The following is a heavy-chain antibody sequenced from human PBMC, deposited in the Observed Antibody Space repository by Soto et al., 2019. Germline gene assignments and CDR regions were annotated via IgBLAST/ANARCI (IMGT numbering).Heavy chain of an antibody. V-gene: IGHV3-74*03. CDR1: GFTFSNYW. D-gene: IGHD6-13*01. CDR2: VNNDGTDT. J-gene: IGHJ6*02. Sequence: EVQLVESGGGLVQPGGSLRLSCAASGFTFSNYWMYWVRQATGKGLVWVSRVNNDGTDTTHANSVKGRFTISRDNAEHTLYLQMKTLRAEDTAVYYSAREGWQHALDVWGQGDRVTVSS. CDR3: AREGWQHALDV.